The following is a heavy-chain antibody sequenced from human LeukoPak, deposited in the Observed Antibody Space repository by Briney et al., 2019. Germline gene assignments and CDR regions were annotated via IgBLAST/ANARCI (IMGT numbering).Heavy chain of an antibody. D-gene: IGHD3-3*01. CDR1: GGSISSGGYY. J-gene: IGHJ6*03. V-gene: IGHV4-31*03. Sequence: SETLSLTCTVSGGSISSGGYYWSWIRQHPGKGLGWIGYIYYSGSTYYNPSLKSRVTMSVDTSKNQFSLKLSSVTAADTAVYYCARDGPYDFWSGYPYYYYYYMDVWGKGTTVTVSS. CDR3: ARDGPYDFWSGYPYYYYYYMDV. CDR2: IYYSGST.